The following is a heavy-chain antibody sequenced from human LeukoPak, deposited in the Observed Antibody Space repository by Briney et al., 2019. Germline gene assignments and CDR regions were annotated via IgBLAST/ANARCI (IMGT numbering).Heavy chain of an antibody. J-gene: IGHJ4*02. V-gene: IGHV3-23*01. CDR3: AKVPVSLYSSSSPSLSY. CDR2: ISGSGGST. Sequence: GGSLRLSCAASGFTFSSYAMSWVRQAPGKRLEWGSAISGSGGSTYYADSVKGRFTISRDNSKNTLYLQMNSLRAEDTAVYYCAKVPVSLYSSSSPSLSYWGQGTLVTVSS. CDR1: GFTFSSYA. D-gene: IGHD6-6*01.